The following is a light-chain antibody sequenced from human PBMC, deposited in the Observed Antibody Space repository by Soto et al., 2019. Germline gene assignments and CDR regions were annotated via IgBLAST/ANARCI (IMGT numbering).Light chain of an antibody. J-gene: IGKJ5*01. CDR3: QQYKDWFSIT. V-gene: IGKV3-15*01. CDR1: QSVSSK. Sequence: EIVLTQSPATLSVSPGERATLSCRASQSVSSKLAWYQQRPGQSPRLLICGASTRATDIPARFSGSGSGTEFTLTISSVQSEDFAVYYCQQYKDWFSITFGQGTRLEIK. CDR2: GAS.